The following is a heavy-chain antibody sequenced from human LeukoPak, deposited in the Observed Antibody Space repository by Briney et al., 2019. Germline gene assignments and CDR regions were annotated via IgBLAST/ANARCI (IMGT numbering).Heavy chain of an antibody. D-gene: IGHD6-25*01. Sequence: PSETLSLTCTVSGGSISSSSHYWAWIRQPPGKGLEWIASIYYSGSTYYNPSLKSRVTISVDMSKNHFSLKLRSVTAADTAVYYCARLVSAEGYFDYWGQGTLVTVS. J-gene: IGHJ4*02. V-gene: IGHV4-39*02. CDR3: ARLVSAEGYFDY. CDR2: IYYSGST. CDR1: GGSISSSSHY.